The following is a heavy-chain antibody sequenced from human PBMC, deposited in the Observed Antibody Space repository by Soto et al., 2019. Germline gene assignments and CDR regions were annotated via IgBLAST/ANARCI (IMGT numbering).Heavy chain of an antibody. V-gene: IGHV3-11*01. CDR1: GFTFSDYY. CDR2: ISSSGSTI. CDR3: ARQLVATIRVLDY. D-gene: IGHD5-12*01. J-gene: IGHJ4*02. Sequence: GGSLRLSCAASGFTFSDYYMSWIRQAPGKGLEWVSYISSSGSTIYYADSVKGRFTISRDNAKNSLYLQMNSLRAEDTAVYYCARQLVATIRVLDYWGQGTLVTVSS.